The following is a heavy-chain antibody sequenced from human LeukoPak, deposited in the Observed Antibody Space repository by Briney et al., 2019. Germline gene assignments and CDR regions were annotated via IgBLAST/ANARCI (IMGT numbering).Heavy chain of an antibody. V-gene: IGHV4-4*07. J-gene: IGHJ6*03. CDR1: GGSISSYY. CDR2: IYTSGST. Sequence: SETLSLTCTVSGGSISSYYWSWIRQPAGKGLEWIGRIYTSGSTNYNPSLKSRVTMSVDTPKNQFSLKLSSVTAADTAVYYCARDLQWLADPEPYYYMDVWGKGTTVTVSS. CDR3: ARDLQWLADPEPYYYMDV. D-gene: IGHD6-19*01.